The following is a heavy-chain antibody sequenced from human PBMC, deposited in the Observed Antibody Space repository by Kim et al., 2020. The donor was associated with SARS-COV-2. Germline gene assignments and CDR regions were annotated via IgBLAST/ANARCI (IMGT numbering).Heavy chain of an antibody. Sequence: ANRYPTDYAASVKGRITISRDDAKNSLYLQMSSLKTEDTAVYYGASNGMGVWGQGTTVTVSS. CDR3: ASNGMGV. J-gene: IGHJ6*02. V-gene: IGHV3-72*01. CDR2: ANRYPT.